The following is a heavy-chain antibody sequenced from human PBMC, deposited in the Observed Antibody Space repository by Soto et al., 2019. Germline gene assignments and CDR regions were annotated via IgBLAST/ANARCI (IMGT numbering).Heavy chain of an antibody. V-gene: IGHV4-31*03. J-gene: IGHJ4*02. CDR3: AREPLA. CDR1: GRDFSCGWYY. Sequence: SDTLSLTGTLSGRDFSCGWYYYSWIRQQPGKSLEWIGYIYYSGSTYYNPSLKSRVTISVDTSKNQFSLKLSSVTAADTAVYYCAREPLAWGQGTLVTVSS. D-gene: IGHD3-3*02. CDR2: IYYSGST.